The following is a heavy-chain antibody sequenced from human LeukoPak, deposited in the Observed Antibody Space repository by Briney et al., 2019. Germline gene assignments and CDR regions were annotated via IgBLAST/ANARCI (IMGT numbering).Heavy chain of an antibody. CDR1: GGTFSSYA. J-gene: IGHJ4*02. D-gene: IGHD3-22*01. V-gene: IGHV1-69*04. Sequence: SVKVSCKASGGTFSSYAVSWVRQAAGQGLEWMGRIIPILGIANYAQKFQGRVTITADKSTSTAYMELSSLRSEDTAVYYCARDQNYDSSGYYFGYYFDYWGQGTLVTVSS. CDR2: IIPILGIA. CDR3: ARDQNYDSSGYYFGYYFDY.